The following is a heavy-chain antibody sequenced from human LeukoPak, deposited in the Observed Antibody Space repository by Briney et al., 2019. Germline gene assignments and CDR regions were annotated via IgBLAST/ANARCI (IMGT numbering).Heavy chain of an antibody. V-gene: IGHV4-34*01. CDR2: INHSGST. CDR1: GGSFSGYY. Sequence: SETLSLTCAVYGGSFSGYYWSWIRQPPGKGLEWIGEINHSGSTNYNPSLKSRVTISVDTSKNQFSLKLSPVTAADTAVYYCASQGGVTGTYVTRGVDYWGQGTLVTVSS. J-gene: IGHJ4*02. D-gene: IGHD1-7*01. CDR3: ASQGGVTGTYVTRGVDY.